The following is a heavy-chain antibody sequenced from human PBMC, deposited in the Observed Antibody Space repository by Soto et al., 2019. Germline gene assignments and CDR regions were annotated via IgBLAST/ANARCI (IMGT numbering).Heavy chain of an antibody. CDR2: ISGSGGST. Sequence: EVQLLESGGGLVQPGGSLRLSCAASGFTFSTYAMSWVRQAPGKGLEWVSGISGSGGSTYYPDSVKGRFTISRDNSKNTLYLQMNSLGAEDTAVYYRASTSGFYPRYFDYWGQGTLVTVSS. D-gene: IGHD3-22*01. V-gene: IGHV3-23*01. CDR1: GFTFSTYA. CDR3: ASTSGFYPRYFDY. J-gene: IGHJ4*02.